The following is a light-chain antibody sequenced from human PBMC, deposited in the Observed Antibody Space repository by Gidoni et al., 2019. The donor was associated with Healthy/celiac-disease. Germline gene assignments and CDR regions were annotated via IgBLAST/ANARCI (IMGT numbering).Light chain of an antibody. CDR2: GAS. CDR1: QSVSSSY. J-gene: IGKJ1*01. V-gene: IGKV3-20*01. Sequence: IVFTQSPGTLSLSPGERATLSCRASQSVSSSYLAWYQQKPGQAPRHLIYGASSRATGIPDRFSGSGSGTDFTLTISRLEPEDFAVYYCQQYGSSPPETFGQGTKVEIK. CDR3: QQYGSSPPET.